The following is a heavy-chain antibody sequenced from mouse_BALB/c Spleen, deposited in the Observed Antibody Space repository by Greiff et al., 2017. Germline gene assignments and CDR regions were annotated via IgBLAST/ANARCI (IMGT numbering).Heavy chain of an antibody. CDR2: ISSGSSTI. Sequence: EVQVVESGGGLVQPGGSRKLSCAASGFTFSSFGMHWVRQAPEKGLEWVAYISSGSSTIYYADTVKGRFTISRDNPKNTLFLQMTSLRSEDTAMYYCARSGYGSSHYFDYWGQGTTLTVSS. CDR3: ARSGYGSSHYFDY. V-gene: IGHV5-17*02. D-gene: IGHD1-1*01. CDR1: GFTFSSFG. J-gene: IGHJ2*01.